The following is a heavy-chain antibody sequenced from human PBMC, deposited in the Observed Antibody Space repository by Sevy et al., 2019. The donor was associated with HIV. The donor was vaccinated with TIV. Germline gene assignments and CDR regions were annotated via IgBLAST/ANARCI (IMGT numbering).Heavy chain of an antibody. CDR3: ARDNAPYIPLVRGVIIGLSPWDI. V-gene: IGHV3-21*01. Sequence: GGSLRLSCAASGFTFSSYSMHWVRHAPGKGLEWVSSISRTSTYIYYADSVKGRFTVSRDNAKNSLYLQMNSLRAEDTAVYYCARDNAPYIPLVRGVIIGLSPWDIWGQGTMVTVSS. CDR2: ISRTSTYI. CDR1: GFTFSSYS. D-gene: IGHD3-10*01. J-gene: IGHJ3*02.